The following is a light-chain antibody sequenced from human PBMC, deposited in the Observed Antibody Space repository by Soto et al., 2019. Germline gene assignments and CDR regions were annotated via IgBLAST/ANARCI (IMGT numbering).Light chain of an antibody. V-gene: IGLV2-14*01. CDR2: EVS. CDR3: SSYPTSPTGV. CDR1: SSDVGAHNH. Sequence: QSALTQPAAVSGSPGQSITISCTGTSSDVGAHNHVSWYQQHPGKAPKLMIYEVSNRPSGVSIRFSGSKSGNTASLTISGLLGEDEADYYCSSYPTSPTGVFGVGTKLTVL. J-gene: IGLJ3*02.